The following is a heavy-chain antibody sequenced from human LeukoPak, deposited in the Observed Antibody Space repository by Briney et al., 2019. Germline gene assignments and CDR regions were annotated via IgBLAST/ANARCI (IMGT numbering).Heavy chain of an antibody. CDR1: GFTFSSYS. CDR2: ISSSSSYI. CDR3: ARDLSRGKPHAFDI. D-gene: IGHD1-14*01. Sequence: GGSLRLSCAASGFTFSSYSMNWVRQAPGKGLEWVSSISSSSSYIYYADSVKGQFTISRDNAKKSLYLQMNRLRAEDPAVYYCARDLSRGKPHAFDIWGQGTMVTVSS. J-gene: IGHJ3*02. V-gene: IGHV3-21*01.